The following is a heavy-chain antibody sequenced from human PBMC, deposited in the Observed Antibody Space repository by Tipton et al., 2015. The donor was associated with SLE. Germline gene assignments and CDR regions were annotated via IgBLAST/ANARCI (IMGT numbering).Heavy chain of an antibody. CDR1: GFTFSSYA. D-gene: IGHD6-13*01. Sequence: GSLRLSCAASGFTFSSYAMSWVRQAPGKGLEWVSAISGSGARTYYVDSVKGRFTISRDSSKNTLYLQMNSLRAEDTAVYYCARDPEEQQLFASDIWGQGTMVTVSS. V-gene: IGHV3-23*01. CDR3: ARDPEEQQLFASDI. J-gene: IGHJ3*02. CDR2: ISGSGART.